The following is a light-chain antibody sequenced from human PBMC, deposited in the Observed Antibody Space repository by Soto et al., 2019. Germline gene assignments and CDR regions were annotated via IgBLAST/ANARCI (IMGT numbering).Light chain of an antibody. CDR3: QQYNNWYT. V-gene: IGKV1-5*03. J-gene: IGKJ2*01. CDR2: RAS. Sequence: DIQMTQSPSTLSASVGDRVTITCRASQSISIWLAWYQHKPGKAPKLLIYRASSLQSGVPSRLSGSGAGTEFTLTISSLQPDDFATYYCQQYNNWYTFGQGTKLEIK. CDR1: QSISIW.